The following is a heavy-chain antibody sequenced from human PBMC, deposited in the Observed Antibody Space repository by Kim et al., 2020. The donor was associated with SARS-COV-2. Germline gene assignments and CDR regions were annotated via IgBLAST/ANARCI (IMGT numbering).Heavy chain of an antibody. CDR3: ARDYVSREVDY. J-gene: IGHJ4*02. V-gene: IGHV4-38-2*02. CDR1: GYSISSGYY. Sequence: SETLSLTCTVSGYSISSGYYWGWIRQPPGKGLEWIGSIYHSGSTYYNPSLKSRVTISVDTSKNQFSLKLSSVTAADTAVYYCARDYVSREVDYWGQGTLVTVSS. D-gene: IGHD3-16*01. CDR2: IYHSGST.